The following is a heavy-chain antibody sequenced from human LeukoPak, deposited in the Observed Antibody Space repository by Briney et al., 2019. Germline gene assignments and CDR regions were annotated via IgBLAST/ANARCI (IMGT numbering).Heavy chain of an antibody. CDR3: AREWGPYKYYFDY. J-gene: IGHJ4*02. V-gene: IGHV4-61*01. CDR1: GGSVSSGSYY. Sequence: SETLSLTCTVSGGSVSSGSYYCSWIRQPPGKGLEWIGYIYYSGSTNYNPSLKSRVTISVDTSKNQFSLKLSSVTAADTAVYYCAREWGPYKYYFDYWGQGTLVTVSS. CDR2: IYYSGST. D-gene: IGHD7-27*01.